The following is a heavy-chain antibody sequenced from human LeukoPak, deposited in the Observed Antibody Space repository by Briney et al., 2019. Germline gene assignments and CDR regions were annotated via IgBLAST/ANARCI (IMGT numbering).Heavy chain of an antibody. D-gene: IGHD6-19*01. Sequence: SQTLSLTCTVSGGSISSGGYYWSWIRQHPGKGLEWIGYIYYSGSTYYSPSLKSRVIISIDTSKNQFSLKLSSVTAADTAVYYCARDGRWLGYWYFDLWGRGTLVTVSS. V-gene: IGHV4-31*03. CDR1: GGSISSGGYY. J-gene: IGHJ2*01. CDR2: IYYSGST. CDR3: ARDGRWLGYWYFDL.